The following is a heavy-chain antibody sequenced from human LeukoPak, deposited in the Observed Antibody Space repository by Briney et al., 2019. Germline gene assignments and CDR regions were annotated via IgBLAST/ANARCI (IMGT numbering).Heavy chain of an antibody. CDR1: GGTFISYA. Sequence: SVKVSCKAAGGTFISYAISWVRQAPGQGLEWMGGIIPIFGTANYAQKFQGRVTITADESTSTAYMELSSLRSEDTAVYYCARARPTRNWFDPWGQGTLVTVSS. J-gene: IGHJ5*02. CDR3: ARARPTRNWFDP. V-gene: IGHV1-69*13. CDR2: IIPIFGTA.